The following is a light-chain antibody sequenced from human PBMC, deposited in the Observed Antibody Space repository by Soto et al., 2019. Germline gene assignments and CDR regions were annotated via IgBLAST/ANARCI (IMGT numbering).Light chain of an antibody. CDR1: QSISSW. J-gene: IGKJ1*01. Sequence: SVEDKKNITCRASQSISSWLAWYQQKPGEAPKLLIYDASSLESGVPSRFSGSGSGTEFSFSISSLQPDDFATYCCPPYNIYPGRSGHGAKVDIK. CDR2: DAS. V-gene: IGKV1-5*01. CDR3: PPYNIYPGR.